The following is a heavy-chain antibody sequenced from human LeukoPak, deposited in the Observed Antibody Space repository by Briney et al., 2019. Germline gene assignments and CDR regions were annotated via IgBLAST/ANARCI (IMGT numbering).Heavy chain of an antibody. D-gene: IGHD3-10*01. CDR3: ARGRPSYYYGSGSYLPFDY. V-gene: IGHV4-4*07. J-gene: IGHJ4*02. CDR2: IYTSRST. Sequence: SETLSLTCTVSGGSISSYYWSWIRQPAGKGLEWIGRIYTSRSTNYNPSLKSRVTMSVDTSKNQFSLKLSSVTAADTAVYYCARGRPSYYYGSGSYLPFDYWGQGTLVTVSS. CDR1: GGSISSYY.